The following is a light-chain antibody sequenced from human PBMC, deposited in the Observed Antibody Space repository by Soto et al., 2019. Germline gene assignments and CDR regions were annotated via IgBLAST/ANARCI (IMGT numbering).Light chain of an antibody. V-gene: IGKV3-15*01. CDR1: QSVSNN. J-gene: IGKJ1*01. Sequence: EIVMTQSPDTLSVSPGERATLSCRASQSVSNNLAWYQQKPGQAPRLLIYDASTRASGIPARFSGSGSGTEFTLTISSLQSEDFAVYYCQQYNKWPGTFGQGTKVEIK. CDR2: DAS. CDR3: QQYNKWPGT.